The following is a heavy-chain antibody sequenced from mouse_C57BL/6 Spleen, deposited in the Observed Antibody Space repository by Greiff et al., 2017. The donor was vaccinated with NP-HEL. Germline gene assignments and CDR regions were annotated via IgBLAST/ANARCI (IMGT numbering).Heavy chain of an antibody. V-gene: IGHV1-61*01. CDR3: ARRGYDYDAMDY. Sequence: QVQLQQPGAELVRPGSSVKLSCKASGYTFTSYWMDWVKQRPGQGLEWIGNIYPSDSETHYNQKFKDKATLTVDKSSSTAYMQLSSLTSEVSAVYYCARRGYDYDAMDYWGQGTSVTVSS. CDR1: GYTFTSYW. D-gene: IGHD2-10*02. CDR2: IYPSDSET. J-gene: IGHJ4*01.